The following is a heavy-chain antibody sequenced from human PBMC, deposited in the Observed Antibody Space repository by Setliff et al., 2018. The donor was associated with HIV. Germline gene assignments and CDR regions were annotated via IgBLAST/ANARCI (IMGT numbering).Heavy chain of an antibody. CDR2: IYYSGST. J-gene: IGHJ5*02. V-gene: IGHV4-59*11. Sequence: PSATLSLTCTVSGGSIRSHYWSWIRQPPGKRLEWIGYIYYSGSTNYNPSLKSRVTISVDTAKNQFSLKLSSVTAADTAVYYCARLRGSYDFSNWFDPWGQVTQVTVSS. CDR3: ARLRGSYDFSNWFDP. CDR1: GGSIRSHY. D-gene: IGHD3-3*01.